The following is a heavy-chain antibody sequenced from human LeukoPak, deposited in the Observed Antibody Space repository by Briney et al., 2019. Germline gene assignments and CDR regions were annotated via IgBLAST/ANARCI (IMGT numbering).Heavy chain of an antibody. J-gene: IGHJ5*02. CDR1: GGSISSYY. CDR3: ARRGDGYNYNWFDP. CDR2: IYTSGST. Sequence: SETLSLTCTVSGGSISSYYWSWIRQPPGKGLEWIGYIYTSGSTYYNPSLNSRVTISVDTSKKQFSLKLSSVTAADTAVYYCARRGDGYNYNWFDPWGQGTLVTVSS. D-gene: IGHD5-24*01. V-gene: IGHV4-4*09.